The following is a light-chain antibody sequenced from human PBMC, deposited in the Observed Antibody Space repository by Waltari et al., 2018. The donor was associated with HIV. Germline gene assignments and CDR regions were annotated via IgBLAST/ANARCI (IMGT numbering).Light chain of an antibody. Sequence: DIQMTQSPSSLSASVGDRVTITCRASQSISRYLSLYQQKPGKIPELLIYSASSLQTGVPSRFSGSGSGTDFTLTISSLQPEDFATYYCLQSYSLFMWTFGQGTKVEVK. J-gene: IGKJ1*01. CDR2: SAS. CDR1: QSISRY. CDR3: LQSYSLFMWT. V-gene: IGKV1-39*01.